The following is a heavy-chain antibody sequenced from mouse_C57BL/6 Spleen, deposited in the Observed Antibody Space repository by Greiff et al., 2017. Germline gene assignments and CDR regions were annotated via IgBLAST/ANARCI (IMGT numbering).Heavy chain of an antibody. CDR2: INPNYGTT. CDR3: ALNGLGGFAY. CDR1: GYSFTDYY. D-gene: IGHD3-3*01. J-gene: IGHJ3*01. Sequence: EVQLQQSGPELVKPGASVKISCKASGYSFTDYYMNWVKQRHGKSLEWIGVINPNYGTTSYNQKFKGKATLTVDQSSSTAYMQLNSLTSEDSAVXYCALNGLGGFAYWGQGTLVTVSA. V-gene: IGHV1-39*01.